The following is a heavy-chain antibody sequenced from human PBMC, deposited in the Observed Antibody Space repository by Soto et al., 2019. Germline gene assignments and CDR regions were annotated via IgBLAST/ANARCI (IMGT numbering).Heavy chain of an antibody. D-gene: IGHD1-26*01. CDR2: ITGSGGST. CDR1: GFTFSSYV. Sequence: EVQLLESGGGLVQPGGSLRLSCAASGFTFSSYVTSWVRQAPGKGLEWVSGITGSGGSTLYADSVKGRFTISRDNSKNKLYLQMNSLRDEDTAVYYCARRGSNREFDYWGQGTLVTVSS. CDR3: ARRGSNREFDY. V-gene: IGHV3-23*01. J-gene: IGHJ4*02.